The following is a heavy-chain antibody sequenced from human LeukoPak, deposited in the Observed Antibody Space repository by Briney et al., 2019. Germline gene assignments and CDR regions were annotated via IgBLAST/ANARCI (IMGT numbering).Heavy chain of an antibody. V-gene: IGHV4-39*07. Sequence: SETLSLTCTVSGGSISSSSYYWGWIRQPPGKGLEWIGSIYYRGSTYYNPSLKSRVTISVDTSKNQFSLKLSSVTAADTAVYYCARDGSALLNWFDPWGQGTLVTVSS. D-gene: IGHD3-10*01. J-gene: IGHJ5*02. CDR1: GGSISSSSYY. CDR2: IYYRGST. CDR3: ARDGSALLNWFDP.